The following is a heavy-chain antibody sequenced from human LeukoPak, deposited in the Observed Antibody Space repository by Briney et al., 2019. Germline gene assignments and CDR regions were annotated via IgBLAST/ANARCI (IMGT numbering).Heavy chain of an antibody. D-gene: IGHD3-16*01. CDR3: ASQGGYFDY. CDR2: IYYSGST. Sequence: LETLSLTCTVSGGSISSSSYYWGWIRQPPGKGLEWIGSIYYSGSTYYNPSLKSRVTISVDTSKNQFSLKLSSVTAADTAVYYCASQGGYFDYWGQGTLVTVSS. J-gene: IGHJ4*02. V-gene: IGHV4-39*01. CDR1: GGSISSSSYY.